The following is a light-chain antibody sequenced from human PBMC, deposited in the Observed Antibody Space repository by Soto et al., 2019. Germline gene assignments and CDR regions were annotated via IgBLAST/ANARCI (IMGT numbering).Light chain of an antibody. Sequence: EVVLTQSPGTLSLSPGERATLSCRASQSVSSSYLAWYQQKPGQAPRLLIYHASSRATGIPDRFSGSGSGTDFTLTISRLEPEDFAVYYCQQYGTSPWVFGQGTKVEIK. CDR3: QQYGTSPWV. CDR2: HAS. V-gene: IGKV3-20*01. J-gene: IGKJ1*01. CDR1: QSVSSSY.